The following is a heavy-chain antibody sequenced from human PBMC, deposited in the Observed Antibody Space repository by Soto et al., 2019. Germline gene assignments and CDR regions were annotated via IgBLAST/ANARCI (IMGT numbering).Heavy chain of an antibody. CDR1: GYTFTSYA. J-gene: IGHJ4*02. CDR3: ARDLVWGSYRTTRFDY. CDR2: INAGNGNT. Sequence: QVQLVQSGAEVKKPGASVKVSCKASGYTFTSYAMHWVRQAPGQRLEWMGWINAGNGNTKYSQKFQGRVTITRDTXAXEAYMELSSLRSEDTAVYYCARDLVWGSYRTTRFDYWGQGTLVTVSS. D-gene: IGHD3-16*02. V-gene: IGHV1-3*01.